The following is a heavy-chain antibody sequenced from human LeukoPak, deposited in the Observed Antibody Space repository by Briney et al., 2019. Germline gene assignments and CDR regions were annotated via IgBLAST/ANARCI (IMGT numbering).Heavy chain of an antibody. J-gene: IGHJ4*02. CDR3: ARGRDGGNYTPLDY. CDR2: IYYSGST. CDR1: GGSISSYY. D-gene: IGHD4-23*01. Sequence: SETLSLTCTVSGGSISSYYWSWIRQPPGKRLEWIGYIYYSGSTNYNPSLKSRVTMAVDTSKKQFSLKLSSVAAADTAVYYCARGRDGGNYTPLDYWGQGTLVTVSS. V-gene: IGHV4-59*01.